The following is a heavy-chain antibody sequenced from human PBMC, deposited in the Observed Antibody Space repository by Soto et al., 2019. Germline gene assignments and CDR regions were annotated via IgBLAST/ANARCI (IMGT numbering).Heavy chain of an antibody. CDR2: ISTYNGNT. D-gene: IGHD3-10*01. J-gene: IGHJ4*02. CDR1: GYTFTSYG. CDR3: XREMVRXXXSDY. Sequence: QVQLVQSGAEVKKPGASVKVSCKASGYTFTSYGISWVRQAPGQGLEWMGWISTYNGNTKYAQKLQGRVTMTTDTXXXXXXXXXXXXXXXXXXXXXXXREMVRXXXSDYWGQGTLVTVSS. V-gene: IGHV1-18*01.